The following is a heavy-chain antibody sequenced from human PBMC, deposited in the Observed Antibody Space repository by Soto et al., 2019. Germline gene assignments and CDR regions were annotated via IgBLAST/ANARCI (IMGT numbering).Heavy chain of an antibody. D-gene: IGHD6-19*01. V-gene: IGHV4-39*01. Sequence: QLQLQESGPGLVKPSETLSLTRTVSGGSISSSSYYWGWIRQPPGKGLEWIGSIYYSGSTYYNPSLKSRVTISVDTSKNQFSLKLSSVTAADTAVYYCARCLKQWLGEGRYYFDYWGQGTLVTVSS. CDR3: ARCLKQWLGEGRYYFDY. CDR2: IYYSGST. J-gene: IGHJ4*02. CDR1: GGSISSSSYY.